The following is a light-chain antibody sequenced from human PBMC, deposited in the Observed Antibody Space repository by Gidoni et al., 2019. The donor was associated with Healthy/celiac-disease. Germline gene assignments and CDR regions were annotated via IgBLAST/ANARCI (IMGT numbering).Light chain of an antibody. CDR1: QSVSSY. CDR3: QQRSNWYT. Sequence: IVLTQSPATLSLSPGERATLSCRASQSVSSYLAWYQQKPGQAPRLLIYDASNRATGIPARLSGSGSGTDFTLTISSLEPEDFAVYYCQQRSNWYTFGQGTKLEIK. J-gene: IGKJ2*01. CDR2: DAS. V-gene: IGKV3-11*01.